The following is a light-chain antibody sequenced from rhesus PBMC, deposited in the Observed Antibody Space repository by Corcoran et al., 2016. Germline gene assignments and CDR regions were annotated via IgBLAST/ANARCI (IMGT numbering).Light chain of an antibody. CDR1: QGISNN. CDR3: KHGYGIFPT. Sequence: DIQMTQSPSSLSASVGDTVTITCRASQGISNNLAWYQQKPGKVPKLLLYYASTLQSGVPSMFSCNGSGTDFILTISSLQPEDFATYYCKHGYGIFPTFGQGTKVEIK. V-gene: IGKV1S15*01. J-gene: IGKJ1*01. CDR2: YAS.